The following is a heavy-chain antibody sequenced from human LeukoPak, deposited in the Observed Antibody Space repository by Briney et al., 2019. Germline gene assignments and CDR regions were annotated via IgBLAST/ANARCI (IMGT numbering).Heavy chain of an antibody. CDR2: IYYSGST. Sequence: SETLSLTCTVSGGSISSYYWSWIRQPPGKGLEWIGYIYYSGSTNYNPSLKSRVTISVDTSKNQFSLKLGSVTAADTAVYYCARGVRGSGSYSFDYYYYMDVWGKGTTVTVSS. V-gene: IGHV4-59*01. CDR3: ARGVRGSGSYSFDYYYYMDV. J-gene: IGHJ6*03. CDR1: GGSISSYY. D-gene: IGHD3-10*01.